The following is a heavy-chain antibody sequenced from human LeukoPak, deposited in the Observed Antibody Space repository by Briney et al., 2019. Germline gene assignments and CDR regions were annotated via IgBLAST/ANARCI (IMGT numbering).Heavy chain of an antibody. J-gene: IGHJ5*02. Sequence: GGSLRLSCAVSGFTFSSYTMNWARQAPGKGLEWVSSITGSSTYIYYADSVKGRFTISRDNAKNSLYLQMNNLGAEDTAVYYCARDLTVTSTCWFDLWGQGTLVTVSS. D-gene: IGHD4-11*01. V-gene: IGHV3-21*01. CDR2: ITGSSTYI. CDR1: GFTFSSYT. CDR3: ARDLTVTSTCWFDL.